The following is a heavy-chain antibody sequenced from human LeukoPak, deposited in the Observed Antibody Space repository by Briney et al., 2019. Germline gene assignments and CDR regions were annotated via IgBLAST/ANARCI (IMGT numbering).Heavy chain of an antibody. D-gene: IGHD1-26*01. V-gene: IGHV1-69*01. CDR3: ARSPSGSYDYSYYFDY. CDR1: GGTFSSYA. J-gene: IGHJ4*02. CDR2: IIPIFGTA. Sequence: GASVKVSCKASGGTFSSYAISWVRQAPGQGLEWMGGIIPIFGTANYAQKFQGRVTITADESTGTAYMELSSLRSEDTAVYYCARSPSGSYDYSYYFDYWGQGTLVTVSS.